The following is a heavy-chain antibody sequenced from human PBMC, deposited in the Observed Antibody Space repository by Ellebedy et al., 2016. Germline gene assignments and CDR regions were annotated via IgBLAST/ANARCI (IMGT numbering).Heavy chain of an antibody. CDR1: GFTFSSYA. V-gene: IGHV3-23*01. J-gene: IGHJ4*02. Sequence: GGSLRLSXAASGFTFSSYAMSWVRQAPGKGLEWVSSISGSGENTYFADSVKGRFTISRDNSKNTLYLQMEGLRVEDAALYYCANLGVGVDYWGQGTLVTVSS. D-gene: IGHD3-3*01. CDR2: ISGSGENT. CDR3: ANLGVGVDY.